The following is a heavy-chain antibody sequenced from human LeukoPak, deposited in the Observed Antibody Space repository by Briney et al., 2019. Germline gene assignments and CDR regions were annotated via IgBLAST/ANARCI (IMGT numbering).Heavy chain of an antibody. CDR3: ATTPSPFAAVRGVTYFDY. Sequence: GGSLRLSCAASGFTFDDYAMHWVRQAPGKGLEWVSGISWSSGSIGYADSVKGRFTISRDNAKNSLYLQVNSLRAEDTALYYCATTPSPFAAVRGVTYFDYWGQGTLVTVSS. J-gene: IGHJ4*02. V-gene: IGHV3-9*01. D-gene: IGHD3-10*01. CDR2: ISWSSGSI. CDR1: GFTFDDYA.